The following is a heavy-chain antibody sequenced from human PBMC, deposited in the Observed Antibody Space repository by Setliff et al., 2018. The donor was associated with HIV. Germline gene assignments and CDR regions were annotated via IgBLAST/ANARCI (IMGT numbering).Heavy chain of an antibody. CDR3: VTSEPYNSSPFH. Sequence: ASVKVSCKASGYIFSSYGITWVRQAPGQGLEWMGWISAYSGNTNYAQKLQGRVAMTTDTSTNTASMELRRLRSNDTAVYYCVTSEPYNSSPFHWGQGTLVTVSS. J-gene: IGHJ4*02. D-gene: IGHD6-13*01. CDR2: ISAYSGNT. CDR1: GYIFSSYG. V-gene: IGHV1-18*01.